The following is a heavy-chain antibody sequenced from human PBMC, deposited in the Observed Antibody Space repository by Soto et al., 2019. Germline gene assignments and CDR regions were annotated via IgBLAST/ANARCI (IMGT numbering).Heavy chain of an antibody. Sequence: GGSLRLSCAASGFTFSSYAMSWVRQAPGKGLEWVSAISGSGGSTYYADSVKGRFTISRDNSKNTLYLQMNSLRAEDTAVYYCAKGPRWNWNDKYYYYYMDVWGKGTTVTVSS. CDR3: AKGPRWNWNDKYYYYYMDV. CDR1: GFTFSSYA. V-gene: IGHV3-23*01. CDR2: ISGSGGST. J-gene: IGHJ6*03. D-gene: IGHD1-1*01.